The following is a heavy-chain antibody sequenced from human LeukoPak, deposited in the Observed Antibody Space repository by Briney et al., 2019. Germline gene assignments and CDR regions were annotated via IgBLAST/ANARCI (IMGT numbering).Heavy chain of an antibody. D-gene: IGHD2-2*01. CDR2: ISAYNGNT. CDR3: ARSPKGYQLSRDWYFDL. V-gene: IGHV1-18*01. CDR1: GYTFTSYG. J-gene: IGHJ2*01. Sequence: ASVKVSCKASGYTFTSYGISWVRQAPGQGLEWMGWISAYNGNTNYAQKLQGRVTMTTDTSTSTAYMELRSLRSDDTAVYYCARSPKGYQLSRDWYFDLWGRGTLVTVSS.